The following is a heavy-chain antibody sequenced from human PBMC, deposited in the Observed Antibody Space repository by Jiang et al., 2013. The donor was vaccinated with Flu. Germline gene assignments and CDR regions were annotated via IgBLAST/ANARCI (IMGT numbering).Heavy chain of an antibody. J-gene: IGHJ1*01. CDR1: GFTFSDYA. D-gene: IGHD2-15*01. CDR2: IGGGGLST. Sequence: VQLLESGGGLVQPGGSLRLSCAASGFTFSDYAMIWVRQAPGKGLEWVSAIGGGGLSTYYVDSVKGRFTISRDNSKNTLYLQMNSLRAEDTALYYCAKGGRVEGAATNAEYFQHWGQGTLVAVSS. V-gene: IGHV3-23*01. CDR3: AKGGRVEGAATNAEYFQH.